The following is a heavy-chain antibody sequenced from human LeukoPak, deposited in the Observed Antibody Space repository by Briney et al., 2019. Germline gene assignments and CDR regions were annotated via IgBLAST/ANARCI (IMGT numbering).Heavy chain of an antibody. Sequence: GGSLRLSCGASGFTFSSYAMSWVRQAPGKGLEWVSAISGSGGSTYYADSVKGRYTISRDNSKNTLYLQMNSLGAEDTAVYYCAKDRAKVVVMYYFDYWGQGTLVTVSS. CDR1: GFTFSSYA. CDR3: AKDRAKVVVMYYFDY. V-gene: IGHV3-23*01. CDR2: ISGSGGST. D-gene: IGHD3-22*01. J-gene: IGHJ4*02.